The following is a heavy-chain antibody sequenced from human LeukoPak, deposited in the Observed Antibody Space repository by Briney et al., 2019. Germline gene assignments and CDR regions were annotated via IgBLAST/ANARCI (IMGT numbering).Heavy chain of an antibody. CDR2: ISSSGSTI. D-gene: IGHD3-10*01. CDR1: GFTFSDYY. Sequence: GGSLRLSCAASGFTFSDYYMSWIRQAPGKGLEWVSYISSSGSTIYYADSVKGRFTISRDNAKNSLYLQMNSLRAEDTAVYYCARDSGDYYGSGSYYNVLKLYFDYWGQGTLVTVSS. J-gene: IGHJ4*02. V-gene: IGHV3-11*04. CDR3: ARDSGDYYGSGSYYNVLKLYFDY.